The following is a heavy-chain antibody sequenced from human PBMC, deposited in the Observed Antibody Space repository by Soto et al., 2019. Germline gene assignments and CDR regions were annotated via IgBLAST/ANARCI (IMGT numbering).Heavy chain of an antibody. CDR1: GGTLSSYA. CDR3: ARGAPWGSSSLVEDYYYYYGMDV. D-gene: IGHD6-6*01. Sequence: SVKVSCKASGGTLSSYAISWVRQAPGQGLEWMGGIIPIFGTANYAQKFQGRVTITADESTSTAYMELSSLRSEDTAVYYCARGAPWGSSSLVEDYYYYYGMDVWGQGTTVTVSS. J-gene: IGHJ6*02. V-gene: IGHV1-69*13. CDR2: IIPIFGTA.